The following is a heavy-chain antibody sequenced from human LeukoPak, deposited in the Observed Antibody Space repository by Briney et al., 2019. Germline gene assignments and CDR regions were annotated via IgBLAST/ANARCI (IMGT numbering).Heavy chain of an antibody. V-gene: IGHV3-74*01. Sequence: GGSLRLSCAASGFTFSTYWMHWVRQAPGTGLVWVSRIKSDGSNSNYADCVKGRFTISRDNAKNTLYLQMNSLRAEDTAVYHCVRVGGRSSIGRACWGQGTLLTVSS. CDR3: VRVGGRSSIGRAC. CDR1: GFTFSTYW. J-gene: IGHJ1*01. CDR2: IKSDGSNS. D-gene: IGHD3-10*01.